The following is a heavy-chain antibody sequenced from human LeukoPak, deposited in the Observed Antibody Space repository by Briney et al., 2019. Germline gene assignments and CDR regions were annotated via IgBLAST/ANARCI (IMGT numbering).Heavy chain of an antibody. J-gene: IGHJ4*02. Sequence: GGSLRLSCAASGFTFSNSWKNWVRQALGKGLEWVANIKPDGSQTFYLDSVKGRFTVSRDNAKHSAYLQMNSLRAEDTAVYYCFGSGSYSKWDQGTLVTVSS. CDR2: IKPDGSQT. CDR3: FGSGSYSK. V-gene: IGHV3-7*01. CDR1: GFTFSNSW. D-gene: IGHD3-10*01.